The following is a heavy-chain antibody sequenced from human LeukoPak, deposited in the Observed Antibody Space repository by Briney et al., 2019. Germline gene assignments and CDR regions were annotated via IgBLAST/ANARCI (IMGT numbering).Heavy chain of an antibody. D-gene: IGHD3-10*01. Sequence: GGSLRVSCAASGFTFSSYTMKWVRQAPGKGLEWASYISSSSTTIYYADSVKGRFTMSRDNAKNSLYLQMNSLRAEDTAVYYCARRGVEMLFDYWGQGTLVTVSS. CDR1: GFTFSSYT. CDR2: ISSSSTTI. CDR3: ARRGVEMLFDY. V-gene: IGHV3-48*01. J-gene: IGHJ4*02.